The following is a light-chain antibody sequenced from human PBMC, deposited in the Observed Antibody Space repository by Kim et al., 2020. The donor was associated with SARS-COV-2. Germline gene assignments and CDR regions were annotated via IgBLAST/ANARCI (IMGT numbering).Light chain of an antibody. V-gene: IGKV3-20*01. CDR2: AAS. J-gene: IGKJ1*01. Sequence: SAGGRAAPSCRASQGVGSGKLGWYEQKPGQAPGLLVYAASSRATGIPDKVSGSGSGTDFTLTISGLEPEDLAVYVWRQYGSSAWAFGQGTKVDI. CDR3: RQYGSSAWA. CDR1: QGVGSGK.